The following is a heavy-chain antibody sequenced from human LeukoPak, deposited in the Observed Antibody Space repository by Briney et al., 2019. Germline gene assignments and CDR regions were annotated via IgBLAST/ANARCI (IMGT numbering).Heavy chain of an antibody. CDR1: GFTFSSYA. J-gene: IGHJ4*02. D-gene: IGHD3-3*01. CDR3: ARDARFLEWSGALVY. Sequence: GRSLRLSCAASGFTFSSYAMHWVRQAPGKGLEWVAVISYNGSNKYYADSVKGRFTISRDNSKNTLYLQMNSLRAEDTAVYYCARDARFLEWSGALVYWGQGTLVTVSS. CDR2: ISYNGSNK. V-gene: IGHV3-30*01.